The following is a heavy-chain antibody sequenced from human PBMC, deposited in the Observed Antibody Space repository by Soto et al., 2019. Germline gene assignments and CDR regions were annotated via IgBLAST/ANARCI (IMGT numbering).Heavy chain of an antibody. Sequence: ASVKVSCKASGYTFTSYYMYWVRQAPGRGLEWMGIINPSGGSTSYAQKFQGRVTMTRDTSTSTVYMELSSLRSEDTAVYYCARVEMATIKGNAFDIWGQGTMVTVSS. CDR3: ARVEMATIKGNAFDI. D-gene: IGHD5-12*01. CDR2: INPSGGST. J-gene: IGHJ3*02. CDR1: GYTFTSYY. V-gene: IGHV1-46*01.